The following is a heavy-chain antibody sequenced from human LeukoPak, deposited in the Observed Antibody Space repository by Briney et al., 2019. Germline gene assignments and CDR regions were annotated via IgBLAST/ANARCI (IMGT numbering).Heavy chain of an antibody. V-gene: IGHV1-18*01. CDR3: ARDDGSVSWNNWFDP. Sequence: ASVKVSCKASGYTFTSYGISWVRQAPGQGLEWMGWISAYNGNTNYAQKLQGRVTMTTDTSTSTAYMELRSLRSDDTAVYYCARDDGSVSWNNWFDPWGQGTLVTVSS. J-gene: IGHJ5*02. D-gene: IGHD6-13*01. CDR1: GYTFTSYG. CDR2: ISAYNGNT.